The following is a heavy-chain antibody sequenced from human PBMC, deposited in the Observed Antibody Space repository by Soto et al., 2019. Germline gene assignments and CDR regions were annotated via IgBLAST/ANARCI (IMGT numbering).Heavy chain of an antibody. V-gene: IGHV4-31*03. CDR1: GGSISNGVYY. J-gene: IGHJ5*02. CDR3: AGFKEGNILGLRWLDP. D-gene: IGHD4-4*01. Sequence: TLSLTCTVSGGSISNGVYYWNWIRQHPGKGLEWIGYISYSGTTYYNPSLKSRVTISVDMSKNQFSLKLSSVTAADTAVYYCAGFKEGNILGLRWLDPWGQGTRVTVSS. CDR2: ISYSGTT.